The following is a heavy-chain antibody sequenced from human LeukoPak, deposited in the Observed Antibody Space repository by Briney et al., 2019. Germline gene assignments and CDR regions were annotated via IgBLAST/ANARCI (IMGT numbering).Heavy chain of an antibody. V-gene: IGHV1-3*01. Sequence: ASVKVSCKASGYTFTSYAMHWVRQAPGQRLEWMGWINAGNGNTKYSQKFQGRVTITRDTSASTAYMELSSLRSEDTAVYYCARAQLRYFDWVFGYWGQGTLVTVSS. D-gene: IGHD3-9*01. CDR2: INAGNGNT. J-gene: IGHJ4*02. CDR1: GYTFTSYA. CDR3: ARAQLRYFDWVFGY.